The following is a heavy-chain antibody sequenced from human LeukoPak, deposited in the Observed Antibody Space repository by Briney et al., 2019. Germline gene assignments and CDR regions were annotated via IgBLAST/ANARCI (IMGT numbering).Heavy chain of an antibody. Sequence: SETLSLTCTVSGGSISSLCYYWGWIRQPPGKGLEGIGSIYYSGSTYYNPSHKSRVTISVDTSKNQFSLKLSSVTAADTAVYYCARVTSGGNSAIDYWGQGTLVTVSS. V-gene: IGHV4-39*07. D-gene: IGHD4-23*01. CDR2: IYYSGST. CDR1: GGSISSLCYY. J-gene: IGHJ4*02. CDR3: ARVTSGGNSAIDY.